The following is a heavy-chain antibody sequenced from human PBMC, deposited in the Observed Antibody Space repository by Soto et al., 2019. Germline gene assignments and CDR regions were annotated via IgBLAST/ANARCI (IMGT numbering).Heavy chain of an antibody. D-gene: IGHD4-17*01. CDR3: AKLATPVTTFDY. CDR2: ISGSGSRT. Sequence: EMQLLESGGGLLQPGGSLRLSCAASGFTFSSCAMTWVRQAPGKGLEWVSTISGSGSRTYYADSVKGRFTISRDNSKNTLYLQMNSLRAEDTAVYYCAKLATPVTTFDYWGQGALVTVSS. CDR1: GFTFSSCA. V-gene: IGHV3-23*01. J-gene: IGHJ4*02.